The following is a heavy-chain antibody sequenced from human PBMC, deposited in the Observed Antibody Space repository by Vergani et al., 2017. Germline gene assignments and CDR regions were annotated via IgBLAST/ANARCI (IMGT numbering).Heavy chain of an antibody. CDR1: GGSLSSGSYF. Sequence: QVQLQESGPGLLKPSQTLSLTCTVSGGSLSSGSYFWSWVRQRPGKGLEWIGYIYNSGSTYYNPSLTSRVTISVDASKNQFSLKLSSVTAADTAVYYCASQDDHNGNPGAFDIGGQGTKVTVSS. D-gene: IGHD4-23*01. CDR2: IYNSGST. V-gene: IGHV4-31*03. CDR3: ASQDDHNGNPGAFDI. J-gene: IGHJ3*02.